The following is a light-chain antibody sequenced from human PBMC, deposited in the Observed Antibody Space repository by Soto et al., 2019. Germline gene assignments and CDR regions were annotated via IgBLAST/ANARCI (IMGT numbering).Light chain of an antibody. J-gene: IGKJ3*01. CDR2: GAS. CDR1: QSVSSSY. Sequence: GLTQSPGTLSLSPGERATLSCRASQSVSSSYLAWYQQKPGQAPRLLIYGASSRATGIPDRFSGSGSGTDFTLTISRLEPEDFAVYYCQQYTTSPFTFGPGTKVDI. CDR3: QQYTTSPFT. V-gene: IGKV3-20*01.